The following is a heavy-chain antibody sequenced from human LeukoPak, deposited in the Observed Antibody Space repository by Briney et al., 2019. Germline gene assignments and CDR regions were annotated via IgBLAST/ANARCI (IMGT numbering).Heavy chain of an antibody. Sequence: SETLSLTCTVSGGSVSSSNYFWGWVRQPPGKGLEWIASVYYIGSTYYNPSLKSRVSISMDTSKNQLSLRLNSVTAADTAVHFCARHPAYRSGWYWYFDLWGRGTLVTVSS. J-gene: IGHJ2*01. CDR2: VYYIGST. D-gene: IGHD6-19*01. CDR1: GGSVSSSNYF. CDR3: ARHPAYRSGWYWYFDL. V-gene: IGHV4-39*01.